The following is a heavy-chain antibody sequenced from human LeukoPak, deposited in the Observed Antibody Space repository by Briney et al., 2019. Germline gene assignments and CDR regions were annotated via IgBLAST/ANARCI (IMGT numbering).Heavy chain of an antibody. J-gene: IGHJ5*02. Sequence: ASAKVSCKASGGTFSSYAISWVRQAPGQGLEWMGGIIPIFGTANYAQKFQGRVTITADESTSTAYMELSSLRSEDTAVYYCARVPATGTTVWFDPWGQGTLVTVSS. CDR3: ARVPATGTTVWFDP. D-gene: IGHD1-7*01. CDR1: GGTFSSYA. V-gene: IGHV1-69*13. CDR2: IIPIFGTA.